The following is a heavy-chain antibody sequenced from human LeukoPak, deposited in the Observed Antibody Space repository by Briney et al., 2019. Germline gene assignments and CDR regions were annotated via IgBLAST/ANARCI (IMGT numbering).Heavy chain of an antibody. CDR1: GGTFSSYA. J-gene: IGHJ6*04. V-gene: IGHV1-69*13. Sequence: SVKVSCKASGGTFSSYAISWVRQAPGQGLEWMGGIIPIFGTANYGQKFQGRVTITADESTSTAYMELSSLRSEDTAVYYCASCSAGGYSYGYPTEHYYYYGMDVWGKGTTVTVSS. D-gene: IGHD5-18*01. CDR2: IIPIFGTA. CDR3: ASCSAGGYSYGYPTEHYYYYGMDV.